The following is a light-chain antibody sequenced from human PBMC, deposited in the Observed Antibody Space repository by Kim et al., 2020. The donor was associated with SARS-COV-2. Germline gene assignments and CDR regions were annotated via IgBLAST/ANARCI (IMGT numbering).Light chain of an antibody. CDR3: AAWDDSLNGV. V-gene: IGLV1-44*01. J-gene: IGLJ3*02. CDR2: KNN. Sequence: PGQRVTISCSGSRSNIGSNTVNWYQQLPGTAPKLLMYKNNQRPSGVPDRFSGSKSGTSASLAISGLQSEDEADYYCAAWDDSLNGVFGGGTQLTVL. CDR1: RSNIGSNT.